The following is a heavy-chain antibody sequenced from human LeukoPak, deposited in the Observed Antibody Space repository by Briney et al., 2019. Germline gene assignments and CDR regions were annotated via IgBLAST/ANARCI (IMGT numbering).Heavy chain of an antibody. J-gene: IGHJ6*02. V-gene: IGHV4-59*08. CDR2: IYYSGST. Sequence: SETLSLTCTVSGGSISSYYWSWIRQPPGKGLEWIGYIYYSGSTNYNPSLKSRVTISVDTSKNQFSLKLSSVTAADTAVYYCARRTGQGYYYYYGMDVWGQGTTVTVSS. CDR3: ARRTGQGYYYYYGMDV. CDR1: GGSISSYY. D-gene: IGHD7-27*01.